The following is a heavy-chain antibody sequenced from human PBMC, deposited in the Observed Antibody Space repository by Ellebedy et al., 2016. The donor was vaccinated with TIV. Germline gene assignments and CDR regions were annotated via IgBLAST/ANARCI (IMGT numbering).Heavy chain of an antibody. CDR3: AKESGSGSYGPAEFDY. J-gene: IGHJ4*02. D-gene: IGHD6-19*01. Sequence: PGGSLRLSCAASGFTFSNYAMSRVRQAPGKGLEWVSAISGSGVGRYYADSVKGRFTISRDNSKDTLYLQMNSLRAEDTAVYYCAKESGSGSYGPAEFDYWGQGTLVTASS. CDR1: GFTFSNYA. CDR2: ISGSGVGR. V-gene: IGHV3-23*01.